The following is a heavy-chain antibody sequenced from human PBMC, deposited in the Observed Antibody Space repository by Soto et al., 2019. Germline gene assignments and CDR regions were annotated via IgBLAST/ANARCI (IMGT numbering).Heavy chain of an antibody. Sequence: QVQLQESGPGLVKPSETRSLTCTVSGGSISSYYWRWIRQPPGKGLEWIGYIYYSGSTDYNPSLNSRVTISVDTSKKPFSLKLSSVTAADTAVYYCARGHSGSYRTGEGYYYGVDVWGQGTTVTVSS. CDR2: IYYSGST. V-gene: IGHV4-59*01. J-gene: IGHJ6*02. D-gene: IGHD1-26*01. CDR1: GGSISSYY. CDR3: ARGHSGSYRTGEGYYYGVDV.